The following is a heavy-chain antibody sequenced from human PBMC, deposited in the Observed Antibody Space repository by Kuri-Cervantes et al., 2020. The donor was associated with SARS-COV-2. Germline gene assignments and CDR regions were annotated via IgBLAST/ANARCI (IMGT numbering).Heavy chain of an antibody. V-gene: IGHV4-59*01. D-gene: IGHD6-13*01. CDR3: ARWIAAALDY. Sequence: GSLRLSCTVSGGSISSYYWSWIRQPPGKGLEWIGYIYYSGSTNYNPSLKSRVTISVDTSKNQFSLKLSSVTAADTAVYYCARWIAAALDYWGQGTLVTVSS. J-gene: IGHJ4*02. CDR1: GGSISSYY. CDR2: IYYSGST.